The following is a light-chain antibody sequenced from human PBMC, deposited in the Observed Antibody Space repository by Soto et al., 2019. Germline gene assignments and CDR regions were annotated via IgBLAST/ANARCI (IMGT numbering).Light chain of an antibody. J-gene: IGLJ2*01. CDR2: DNN. CDR1: SSNIGDNY. CDR3: GTWNSSLSSLV. Sequence: QSVLTQPPSVSAAPGQKVTISCSGGSSNIGDNYVSWYQQLPGTAPKLLIYDNNKRPSGIPDRFSGSESGTSATLGITGLRTGDEADYYCGTWNSSLSSLVFGGGTKLTVL. V-gene: IGLV1-51*01.